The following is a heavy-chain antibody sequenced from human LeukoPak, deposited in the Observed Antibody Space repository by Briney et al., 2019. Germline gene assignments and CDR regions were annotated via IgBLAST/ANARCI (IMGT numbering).Heavy chain of an antibody. Sequence: GGSLRLSCAASGFTVSSNYMSWVRQAPGKGLEWVSVIYSGGNTYYADSVKGRFTISRDNSKNMMYLQMNSRRAEDTAVYYCARRGISSSYLDYWGQGPLVTVSS. V-gene: IGHV3-53*01. CDR2: IYSGGNT. CDR1: GFTVSSNY. D-gene: IGHD6-13*01. CDR3: ARRGISSSYLDY. J-gene: IGHJ4*02.